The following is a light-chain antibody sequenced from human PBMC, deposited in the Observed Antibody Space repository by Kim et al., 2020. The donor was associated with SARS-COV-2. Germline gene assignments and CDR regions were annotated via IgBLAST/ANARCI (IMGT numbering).Light chain of an antibody. Sequence: PGEKATLTCRARQSMSNNYLAWYQQKPDQAPRLLISGASTRATDIPDRFSGSGSGTDFTLTISRLEPEDFAVYYCQQYGTSPPWTFGQGTKVDIK. V-gene: IGKV3-20*01. CDR3: QQYGTSPPWT. J-gene: IGKJ1*01. CDR2: GAS. CDR1: QSMSNNY.